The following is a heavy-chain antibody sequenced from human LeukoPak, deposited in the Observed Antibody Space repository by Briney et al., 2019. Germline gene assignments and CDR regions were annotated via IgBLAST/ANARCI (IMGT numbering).Heavy chain of an antibody. V-gene: IGHV1-18*01. CDR2: ISGYNGKT. CDR3: ARVPNYYDSSGYYSNWFDP. D-gene: IGHD3-22*01. J-gene: IGHJ5*02. Sequence: ASVKVSCKASGYTFTSYGLSWGRQAPGQGLEWMGWISGYNGKTNYAQKFQGRVTMTTDTSTSTAYMELRSLRSDDTAVYYCARVPNYYDSSGYYSNWFDPWGQGTLVTVSS. CDR1: GYTFTSYG.